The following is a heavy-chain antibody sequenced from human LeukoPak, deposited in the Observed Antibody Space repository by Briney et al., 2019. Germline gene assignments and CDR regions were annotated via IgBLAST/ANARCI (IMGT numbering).Heavy chain of an antibody. V-gene: IGHV1-69*06. CDR1: GGTFSSYA. J-gene: IGHJ4*02. D-gene: IGHD6-19*01. Sequence: ASVKVSCKASGGTFSSYAISWVRQAPGQGLEWMGGIIPIFGTANYAQKFQGRVTITADKSTSTAYMELSSLRSEDTAVYYCARFAVHRRITVPGQFGLDYWGQGTLVTVSS. CDR2: IIPIFGTA. CDR3: ARFAVHRRITVPGQFGLDY.